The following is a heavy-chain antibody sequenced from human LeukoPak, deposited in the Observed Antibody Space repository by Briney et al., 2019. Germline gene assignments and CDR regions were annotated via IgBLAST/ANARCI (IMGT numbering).Heavy chain of an antibody. CDR3: ARRLDYDILTGYYMDV. J-gene: IGHJ6*04. D-gene: IGHD3-9*01. CDR1: GFTFSRYS. Sequence: GGSLRLSCAASGFTFSRYSMNWVRQPPGKGLEWVSSISSSSSYIYYADSVKGRFTISRDNAKNSLYLQMNSLRAEDTAVYYCARRLDYDILTGYYMDVWGKGTTVTVSS. V-gene: IGHV3-21*01. CDR2: ISSSSSYI.